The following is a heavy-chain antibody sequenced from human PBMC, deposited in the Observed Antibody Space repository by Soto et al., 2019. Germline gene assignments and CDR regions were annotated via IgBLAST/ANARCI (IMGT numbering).Heavy chain of an antibody. D-gene: IGHD3-16*01. CDR2: INNSGSST. J-gene: IGHJ5*02. CDR3: AKAFYNHIWGSFAT. CDR1: GFSFNNFA. Sequence: GGSLRLSCAASGFSFNNFAMSWLRQAPGKGLEWLSTINNSGSSTFYADSVKGRFTISRDSSGNTLYLHMSSLRDGATARYYCAKAFYNHIWGSFATWGQGTPVTVSS. V-gene: IGHV3-23*01.